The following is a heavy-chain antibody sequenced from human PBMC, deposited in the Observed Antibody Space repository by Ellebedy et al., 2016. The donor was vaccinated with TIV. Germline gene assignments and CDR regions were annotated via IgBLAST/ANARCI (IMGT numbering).Heavy chain of an antibody. CDR2: ISFDGSNK. V-gene: IGHV3-30*03. J-gene: IGHJ4*02. Sequence: GESLKIPXSTSGFTFSSYAMHWIRQAPDKGLEWVAVISFDGSNKYYGDSVKGRFTISRDNSNNTLYLQMSSLRPEDTAVYYCARNLRIEGHRRPPDSWGQGTLVIVSS. D-gene: IGHD2-21*01. CDR1: GFTFSSYA. CDR3: ARNLRIEGHRRPPDS.